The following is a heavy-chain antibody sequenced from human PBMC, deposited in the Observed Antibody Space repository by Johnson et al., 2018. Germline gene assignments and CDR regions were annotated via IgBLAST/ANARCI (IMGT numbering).Heavy chain of an antibody. CDR1: GFTINDYY. V-gene: IGHV3-11*04. J-gene: IGHJ6*03. CDR2: ISRSGTSI. CDR3: ARAGSIAVAGIYYYYMDV. Sequence: QVQLVESGGGLVKPGGSXRLSCAASGFTINDYYMNWIRQAPGRGLEWVSHISRSGTSIYYADSVKGRFSISRDNAKNSLYLQKNSLRAEETAVYYCARAGSIAVAGIYYYYMDVWGKGTTVTVSS. D-gene: IGHD6-19*01.